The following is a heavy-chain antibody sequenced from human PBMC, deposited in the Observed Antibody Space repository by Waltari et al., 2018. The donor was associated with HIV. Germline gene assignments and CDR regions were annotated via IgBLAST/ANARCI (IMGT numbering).Heavy chain of an antibody. Sequence: EVQLVESGGGLVQPGRSLRLSCAASGFRFDDYAMHWVRPAPGKGLEVVSGISWNSGSIGYADSVKGRFTISRDNAKNSLYLQMNSLRAEDTALYYCAKDRLRYCRGGTCYTHFDYWGQGTLVTVSS. CDR2: ISWNSGSI. J-gene: IGHJ4*02. V-gene: IGHV3-9*01. CDR3: AKDRLRYCRGGTCYTHFDY. CDR1: GFRFDDYA. D-gene: IGHD2-15*01.